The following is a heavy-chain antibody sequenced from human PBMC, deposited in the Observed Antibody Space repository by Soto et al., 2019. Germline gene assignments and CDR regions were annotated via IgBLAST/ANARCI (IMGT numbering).Heavy chain of an antibody. D-gene: IGHD6-13*01. J-gene: IGHJ4*02. CDR3: AKGGQQLIRTDF. CDR1: GFTFSRYV. Sequence: GGSLRLSCAASGFTFSRYVMNWVRQAPGKGLEWVSSISGSAYSTYYADSVKGRFTISRDNSKNTLYLQMNSLRAEDTAVYYCAKGGQQLIRTDFWGQGTLVTVSS. CDR2: ISGSAYST. V-gene: IGHV3-23*01.